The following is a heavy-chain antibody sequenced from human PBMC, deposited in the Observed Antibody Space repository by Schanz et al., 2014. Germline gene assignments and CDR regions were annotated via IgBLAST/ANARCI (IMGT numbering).Heavy chain of an antibody. CDR2: ISAFDDKT. CDR1: GYTFTSYY. V-gene: IGHV1-18*04. J-gene: IGHJ3*01. Sequence: QVQLVQSGAEVKKPGASVKVSCEASGYTFTSYYIHWFRQAPGQGPEWMGWISAFDDKTDYAQNLEGRLIMTTDTSTTTVYMELRGLRSDDTAVYYCARETTIITGGDVDDWGQGTMVTVSS. CDR3: ARETTIITGGDVDD. D-gene: IGHD3-9*01.